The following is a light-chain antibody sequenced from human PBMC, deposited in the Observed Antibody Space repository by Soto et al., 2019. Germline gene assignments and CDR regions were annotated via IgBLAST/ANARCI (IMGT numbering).Light chain of an antibody. CDR3: HQYNSFSPWT. V-gene: IGKV1-5*01. CDR2: DAS. Sequence: DIQMTQSPSTLSASVGDRVTITCRASQSIRGWLAWYQQKPRKAPNLLIYDASRLKSGVPSRFSGRGSGTEFTLTITSLQPDDFATYYCHQYNSFSPWTFGQGTKVEVK. CDR1: QSIRGW. J-gene: IGKJ1*01.